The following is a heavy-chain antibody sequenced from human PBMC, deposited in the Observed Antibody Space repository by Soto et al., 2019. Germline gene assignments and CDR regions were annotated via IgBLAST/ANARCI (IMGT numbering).Heavy chain of an antibody. D-gene: IGHD2-2*01. CDR1: GGSISSGGYY. Sequence: QVQLQESGPGLVKPSQTLSLTCTVSGGSISSGGYYWSWIRQHPGKGLEWIGYIYYSGSTYYNPSLKSRLTISVDTSKHQFSLKLSFVTAADTAVYYCARVVVVPAFPQYYFDYWDQGTLVTFSS. V-gene: IGHV4-31*03. CDR3: ARVVVVPAFPQYYFDY. CDR2: IYYSGST. J-gene: IGHJ4*02.